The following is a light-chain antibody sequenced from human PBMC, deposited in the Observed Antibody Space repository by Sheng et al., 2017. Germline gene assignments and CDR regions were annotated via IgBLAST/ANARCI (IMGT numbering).Light chain of an antibody. V-gene: IGKV3-20*01. J-gene: IGKJ2*01. CDR2: GTS. CDR3: QHYVSSPFT. Sequence: EIVLTQSPGTLSLSPGERATLSCRASQSIDSTYLAWYQQKPGQAPRLLIYGTSTRATDIPDRFSGSGSGTDFTLIITRLEPEDLAVYYCQHYVSSPFTFGQGTKLEIK. CDR1: QSIDSTY.